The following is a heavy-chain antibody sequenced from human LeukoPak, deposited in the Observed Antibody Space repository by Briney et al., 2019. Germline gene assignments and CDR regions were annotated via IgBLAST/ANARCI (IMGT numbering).Heavy chain of an antibody. CDR3: GRYYDSSGYRYYYGMDV. D-gene: IGHD3-22*01. V-gene: IGHV3-30*03. CDR1: GFTFSSYG. Sequence: GRSLRLSCAASGFTFSSYGMHWVRQAPGKGLEWVAVISYDGSNKYYADSVKGRFTISRDNSKNTLYLQMSSLRAEDTAVYYCGRYYDSSGYRYYYGMDVWGQGTTVTVSS. CDR2: ISYDGSNK. J-gene: IGHJ6*02.